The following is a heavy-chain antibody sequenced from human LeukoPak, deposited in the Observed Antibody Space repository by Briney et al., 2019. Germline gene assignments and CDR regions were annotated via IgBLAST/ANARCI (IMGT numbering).Heavy chain of an antibody. Sequence: ASVTVSFKASGYTFTAYYMHWVRQAPGQGLEWMGWINPNSGGTNYAQKFQGRVTMTRDTSISTAYMELSRLRSDDTAVYYCARSSLQAYYCYYDGMDVWGQGTTVTVSS. CDR3: ARSSLQAYYCYYDGMDV. V-gene: IGHV1-2*02. D-gene: IGHD5-24*01. CDR1: GYTFTAYY. CDR2: INPNSGGT. J-gene: IGHJ6*02.